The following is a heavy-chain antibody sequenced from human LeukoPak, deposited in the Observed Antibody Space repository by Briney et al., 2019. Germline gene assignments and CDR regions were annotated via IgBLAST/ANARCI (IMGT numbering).Heavy chain of an antibody. CDR1: GFTLSSYA. D-gene: IGHD2-15*01. CDR3: AKAPVTTCSGAFCYPFDY. J-gene: IGHJ4*02. Sequence: GGSLRLSCAASGFTLSSYAMSWVRQAPGKGLEWVSAISDTGNTYHADSVKGRFTISRDSSKNTLFLQMNRLRPEDAAVYYCAKAPVTTCSGAFCYPFDYWGLGSLVTVSS. V-gene: IGHV3-23*01. CDR2: ISDTGNT.